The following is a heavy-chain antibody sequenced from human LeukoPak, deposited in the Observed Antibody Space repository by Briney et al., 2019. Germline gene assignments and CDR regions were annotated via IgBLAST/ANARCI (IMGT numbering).Heavy chain of an antibody. CDR1: GGSISSYY. D-gene: IGHD3-9*01. V-gene: IGHV4-59*01. J-gene: IGHJ6*02. CDR2: IYCSGST. Sequence: SETLSLTCTVSGGSISSYYWSWIRQPPGKGLEWIGYIYCSGSTNYNPPLKSRVTISVDTSKNQFSLKLSSVTAADTAVCYCARDRIELRYFDWLSNGAPGYYYYGMDVWGQGTTVTVSS. CDR3: ARDRIELRYFDWLSNGAPGYYYYGMDV.